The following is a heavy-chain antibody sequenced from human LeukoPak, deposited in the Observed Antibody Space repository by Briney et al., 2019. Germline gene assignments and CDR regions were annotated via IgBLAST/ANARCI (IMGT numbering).Heavy chain of an antibody. D-gene: IGHD5-18*01. CDR2: IYHSGGT. V-gene: IGHV4-38-2*02. J-gene: IGHJ4*02. CDR3: ARTVDTAMDY. Sequence: SETLSLTCTVSGYSIRSGYYWGWIRQPPGKGLGWIGSIYHSGGTYYNPSLKSRVTISVDTSKNQFSLKLSSVTAADTAVYYCARTVDTAMDYWGQGTLVTVSS. CDR1: GYSIRSGYY.